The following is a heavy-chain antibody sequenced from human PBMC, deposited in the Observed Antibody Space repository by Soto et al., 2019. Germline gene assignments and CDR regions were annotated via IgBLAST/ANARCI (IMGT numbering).Heavy chain of an antibody. J-gene: IGHJ6*02. V-gene: IGHV1-69*08. CDR1: GTIFSSYT. D-gene: IGHD3-16*01. Sequence: QVQLVQSGAEVKPGSSVRVSCKASGTIFSSYTISWVRQAPGQGLEWMGRIIPILGETNSAQKFQGRVTLTADKSTNTAYMELNSLRLEDTALYYCARGLGGRMDDWGQGTTVTVSS. CDR2: IIPILGET. CDR3: ARGLGGRMDD.